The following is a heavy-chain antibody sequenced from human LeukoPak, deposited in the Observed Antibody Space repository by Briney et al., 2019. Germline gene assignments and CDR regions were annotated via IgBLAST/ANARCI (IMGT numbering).Heavy chain of an antibody. CDR3: TTDGGEAVTTVTPIDY. V-gene: IGHV3-15*01. D-gene: IGHD4-17*01. CDR2: IKSKTDGGTT. Sequence: NAGESLRLSCAASGFTFSNAWMSWVRQAPGKGLEWVGRIKSKTDGGTTDYAAPVKGRFTISRDDSKNTLYLQMNSLKTEDTAVYYCTTDGGEAVTTVTPIDYWGQGTLVTVSS. CDR1: GFTFSNAW. J-gene: IGHJ4*02.